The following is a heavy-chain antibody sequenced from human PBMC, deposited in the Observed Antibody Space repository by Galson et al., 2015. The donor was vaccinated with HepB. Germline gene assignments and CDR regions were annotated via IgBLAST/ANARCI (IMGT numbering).Heavy chain of an antibody. CDR3: ARDGGYCSGGSCYSLHYYYGMDV. J-gene: IGHJ6*02. V-gene: IGHV1-18*01. CDR2: ISAYNGNT. Sequence: SCKASGYTFTSYGISWVRQAPGQGLERMGWISAYNGNTNYAQKLQGRVTMTTDTSTSTAYMELRSLRSDDTAVYYCARDGGYCSGGSCYSLHYYYGMDVWGQGTTVTVSS. D-gene: IGHD2-15*01. CDR1: GYTFTSYG.